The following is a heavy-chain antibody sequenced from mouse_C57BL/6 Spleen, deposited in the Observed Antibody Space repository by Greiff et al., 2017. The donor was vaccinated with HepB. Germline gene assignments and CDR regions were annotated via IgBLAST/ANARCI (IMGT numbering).Heavy chain of an antibody. CDR3: ARDGKGGYGNYVYYFDY. V-gene: IGHV1-62-2*01. D-gene: IGHD2-10*02. CDR2: FYPGSGSI. Sequence: QVQLQQSGAELVKPGASVKLSCKASGYTFTEYTIHWVKQRSGQGLEWIGWFYPGSGSIKYNEKFKDKATLTADKSSSTVYMELSRLTSEDSAVYFCARDGKGGYGNYVYYFDYWGQGTTLTVAS. CDR1: GYTFTEYT. J-gene: IGHJ2*01.